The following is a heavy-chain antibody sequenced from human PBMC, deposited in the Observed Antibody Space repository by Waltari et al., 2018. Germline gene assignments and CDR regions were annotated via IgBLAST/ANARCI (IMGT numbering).Heavy chain of an antibody. Sequence: QVQLVQSGAEVKKPGSSVKVSCKASGGTFSSYAISWVRQAPGQGLEWMGGIIPIFGTANHAQKFQGRVTITADESTSTAYMELSSLRSEDTAVYYCARGDGYCSGGSCPAYDAFDIWGQGTMVTVSS. V-gene: IGHV1-69*12. D-gene: IGHD2-15*01. CDR1: GGTFSSYA. CDR3: ARGDGYCSGGSCPAYDAFDI. CDR2: IIPIFGTA. J-gene: IGHJ3*02.